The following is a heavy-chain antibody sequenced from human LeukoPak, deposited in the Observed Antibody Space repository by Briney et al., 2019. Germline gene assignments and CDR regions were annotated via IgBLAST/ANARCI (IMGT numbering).Heavy chain of an antibody. CDR1: GFTFSSYA. D-gene: IGHD2-15*01. CDR3: AKDDIVVVVAAFDY. J-gene: IGHJ4*02. Sequence: PGGSLRLSCAASGFTFSSYAMSWVRQAPGKGLEWVSAISGSGGSTYYADSVKGRFTISRDNSKNTLYLRMNSLRAEDTAVYYCAKDDIVVVVAAFDYWGQGTLVTVSS. V-gene: IGHV3-23*01. CDR2: ISGSGGST.